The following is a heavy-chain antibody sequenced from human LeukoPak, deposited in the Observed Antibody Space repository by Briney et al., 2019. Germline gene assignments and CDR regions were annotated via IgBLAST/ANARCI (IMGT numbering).Heavy chain of an antibody. CDR2: IYSGGST. V-gene: IGHV3-66*02. Sequence: GGSLRLSCAASGFTVSSNYMSWVRQAPGKGLEWVSVIYSGGSTYHADAVKGRFTISGDISKNTLYLQMNSLRSEDTAVYYCARDLGYIYGYYYYGMDVWGQGTTVTVSS. CDR3: ARDLGYIYGYYYYGMDV. D-gene: IGHD5-18*01. CDR1: GFTVSSNY. J-gene: IGHJ6*02.